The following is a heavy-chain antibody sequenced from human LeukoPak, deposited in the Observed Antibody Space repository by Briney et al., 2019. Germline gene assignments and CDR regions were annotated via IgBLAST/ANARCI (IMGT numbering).Heavy chain of an antibody. CDR1: GYTFTGYY. Sequence: ASVKVSCKASGYTFTGYYMHWVRQAPGQGLEWMGWINPNSGGTNYAQKFQGRVTMTRDTSISTAYMELSRLRSDDTAVYYCGRGGALWFGELSAFDIWGQGTMVTVSS. D-gene: IGHD3-10*01. CDR3: GRGGALWFGELSAFDI. V-gene: IGHV1-2*02. CDR2: INPNSGGT. J-gene: IGHJ3*02.